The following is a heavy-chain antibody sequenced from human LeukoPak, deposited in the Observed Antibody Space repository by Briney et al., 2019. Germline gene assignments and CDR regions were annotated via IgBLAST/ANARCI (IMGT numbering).Heavy chain of an antibody. J-gene: IGHJ4*02. CDR2: IYPDNSDT. CDR1: GYSFTAYW. V-gene: IGHV5-51*01. D-gene: IGHD3-3*01. Sequence: GESLKISCKGSGYSFTAYWIGWVRQMPGKGLEWMGIIYPDNSDTRYSPSFQGQVTISADKSISTAYLQWGSLKASDTAMYYCARQRRGFGMVFDYWGQGTLVTVSS. CDR3: ARQRRGFGMVFDY.